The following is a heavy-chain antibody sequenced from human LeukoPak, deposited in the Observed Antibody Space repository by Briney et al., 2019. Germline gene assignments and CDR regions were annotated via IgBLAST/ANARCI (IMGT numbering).Heavy chain of an antibody. CDR2: IRHSSGRT. D-gene: IGHD1-1*01. Sequence: GSLTLSWPASGFIFSVFSMNWVRQVQEKWLAWLSYIRHSSGRTMYADSVKRRFTIPGDNTKNSLYRQLNSLRVEDTAVYVCARDHNSAIDNCGQGRLVTVSS. CDR1: GFIFSVFS. J-gene: IGHJ4*02. CDR3: ARDHNSAIDN. V-gene: IGHV3-48*04.